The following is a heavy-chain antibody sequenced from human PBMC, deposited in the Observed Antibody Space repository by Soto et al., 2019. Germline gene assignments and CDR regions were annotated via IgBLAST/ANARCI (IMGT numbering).Heavy chain of an antibody. Sequence: QVQLQESGPGLVKPSETLSLTCTVSGGSITNYYCSWFRQPPGKGLEWIGYIQYSGYSAYNLSLKRRVTMSMDTSKTHFSLMLESVTAADTAVYYWARHGFGTLHGLVDVWGQGTTVIVSS. CDR1: GGSITNYY. V-gene: IGHV4-59*08. J-gene: IGHJ6*02. CDR3: ARHGFGTLHGLVDV. D-gene: IGHD3-10*01. CDR2: IQYSGYS.